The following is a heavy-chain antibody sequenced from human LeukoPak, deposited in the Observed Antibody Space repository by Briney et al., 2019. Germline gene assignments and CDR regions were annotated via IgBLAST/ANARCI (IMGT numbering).Heavy chain of an antibody. CDR1: GFTFSSYS. J-gene: IGHJ5*02. Sequence: GGSLRLSCAASGFTFSSYSMNWVRQAPGKGLEWVSSISSSSSYIYYADSVKGRFTISRDNAKNSLYLQMNSLRAEDTAVYYCARDARLSYYYDSSGYLWGQGTLVTVSS. D-gene: IGHD3-22*01. CDR2: ISSSSSYI. V-gene: IGHV3-21*01. CDR3: ARDARLSYYYDSSGYL.